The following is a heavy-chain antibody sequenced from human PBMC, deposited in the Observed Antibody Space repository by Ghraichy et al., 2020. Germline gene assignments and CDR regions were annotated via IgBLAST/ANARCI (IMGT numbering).Heavy chain of an antibody. V-gene: IGHV4-34*01. CDR3: ARTGYCSSTSCVDY. CDR1: GGSFSGYY. CDR2: INHSGST. J-gene: IGHJ4*02. D-gene: IGHD2-2*03. Sequence: SETLSLTCAVYGGSFSGYYWSWIRQPPGKGLEWIGEINHSGSTNYNPSLKSRVTISVDTSKNQFSLKLSSVTAADTAVYYCARTGYCSSTSCVDYWGQGTLVTVSS.